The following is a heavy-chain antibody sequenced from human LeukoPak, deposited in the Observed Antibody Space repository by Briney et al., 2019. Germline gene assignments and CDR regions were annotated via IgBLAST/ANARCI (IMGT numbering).Heavy chain of an antibody. Sequence: PGGSLRLSCAASGFTFNSYSMNWVRQAPGKGLEWVSYISSGSSTIYNADSVKGRFTISRDNAKNSLYLQMNSLRVEDTAVYYCVRASQPYCGGDCYRGDWFDPWGQGTLVTVSS. CDR2: ISSGSSTI. J-gene: IGHJ5*02. V-gene: IGHV3-48*04. CDR1: GFTFNSYS. D-gene: IGHD2-21*02. CDR3: VRASQPYCGGDCYRGDWFDP.